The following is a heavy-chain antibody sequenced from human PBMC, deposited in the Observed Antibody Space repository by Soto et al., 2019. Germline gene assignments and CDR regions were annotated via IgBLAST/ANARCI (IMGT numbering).Heavy chain of an antibody. V-gene: IGHV6-1*01. CDR3: ARDLESGYSNYYYYMDV. Sequence: PSQTLSLTGASSGGSVSSNTAAWHWIRQSPSRGLEWLGRTYFRSRWYNDYAVSVKSRITINADTSKNQFSLHLNSVSPEDTAVYYCARDLESGYSNYYYYMDVWGKGTTVTVSS. CDR1: GGSVSSNTAA. J-gene: IGHJ6*03. D-gene: IGHD5-12*01. CDR2: TYFRSRWYN.